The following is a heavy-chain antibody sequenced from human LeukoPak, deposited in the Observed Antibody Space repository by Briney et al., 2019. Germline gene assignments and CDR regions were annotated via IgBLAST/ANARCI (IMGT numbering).Heavy chain of an antibody. CDR2: INPNSGGT. D-gene: IGHD3-3*01. Sequence: GASVKVSCKASGYTFTGYYMHWVRQAPGQGLEWMGWINPNSGGTNYAQKFQGRVTMTRDTSISTAYMELSRLRSDDTAVYYCARALDYDFWSGYLGVWGQGTTVTVSS. CDR1: GYTFTGYY. V-gene: IGHV1-2*02. CDR3: ARALDYDFWSGYLGV. J-gene: IGHJ6*02.